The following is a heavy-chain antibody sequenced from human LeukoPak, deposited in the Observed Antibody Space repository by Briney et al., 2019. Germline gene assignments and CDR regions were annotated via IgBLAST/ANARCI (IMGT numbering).Heavy chain of an antibody. D-gene: IGHD1-1*01. CDR2: INWNGGST. J-gene: IGHJ6*03. V-gene: IGHV3-20*04. CDR3: ARHNYPSYYYYMDV. CDR1: GFTFSSYG. Sequence: GGSLRLSCTASGFTFSSYGMNWVRQAPGKGLEWVSGINWNGGSTGYVDSVKGQFTISRDNAKNSLYLQMNSLRAEDTALYYCARHNYPSYYYYMDVWGKGTTVTVSS.